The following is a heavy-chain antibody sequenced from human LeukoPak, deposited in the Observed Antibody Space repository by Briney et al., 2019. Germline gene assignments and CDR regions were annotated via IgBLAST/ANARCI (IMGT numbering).Heavy chain of an antibody. D-gene: IGHD3-10*01. V-gene: IGHV3-48*02. Sequence: GGSLRLSCAASGFTFNSYAMSWVRQAPGKGLEWVSYISRSSSTVHYADSVKGRFTISRDNAKNSLDLQMNSLRDEDTAVYYCASLYYYGSGSYYSSFDYWGQGTLVTVSS. CDR1: GFTFNSYA. J-gene: IGHJ4*02. CDR2: ISRSSSTV. CDR3: ASLYYYGSGSYYSSFDY.